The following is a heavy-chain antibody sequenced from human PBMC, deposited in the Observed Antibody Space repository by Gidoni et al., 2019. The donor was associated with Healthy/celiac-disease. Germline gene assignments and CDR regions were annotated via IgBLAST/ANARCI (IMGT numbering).Heavy chain of an antibody. CDR2: ISAYNGNT. V-gene: IGHV1-18*01. J-gene: IGHJ5*02. CDR3: ARDLYSSSSGGNWFDP. D-gene: IGHD6-6*01. CDR1: GSPFTSYG. Sequence: QVQLVQSGAEVKKPGSSVKVSCKASGSPFTSYGISCVRQAPGQGLEWMGWISAYNGNTNYAQKLQGRVTMTTDTSTSTAYMELRSLRSDDTAVYYCARDLYSSSSGGNWFDPWGQGTLVTVSS.